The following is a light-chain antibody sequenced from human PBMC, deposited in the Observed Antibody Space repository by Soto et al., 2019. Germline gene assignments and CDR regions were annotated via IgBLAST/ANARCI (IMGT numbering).Light chain of an antibody. CDR2: GDS. Sequence: QSVLTQPPSVSGAPGQRVTISCTGSSSNIGAGYDVNWYQQLPGTAPKLLIFGDSNRPSGVPDRFSGSKSGTSASLAITGLQADDEADYYCATWDSALSAGVFGGGTKLTVL. CDR1: SSNIGAGYD. J-gene: IGLJ3*02. V-gene: IGLV1-40*01. CDR3: ATWDSALSAGV.